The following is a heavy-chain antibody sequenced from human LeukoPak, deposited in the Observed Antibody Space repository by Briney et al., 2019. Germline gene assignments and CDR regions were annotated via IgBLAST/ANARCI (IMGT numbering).Heavy chain of an antibody. CDR1: GGSISSYY. J-gene: IGHJ6*03. CDR3: ARHQYSSSYDYYYYYMDV. D-gene: IGHD6-6*01. Sequence: SETLSLTCTVSGGSISSYYWSWIRQPPGKGLKWIGYIYTSGSTNYNPSLKSRVTISVDTSKNQFSLKLSSVTAADTAVYYCARHQYSSSYDYYYYYMDVWGKGTTVTVSS. CDR2: IYTSGST. V-gene: IGHV4-4*09.